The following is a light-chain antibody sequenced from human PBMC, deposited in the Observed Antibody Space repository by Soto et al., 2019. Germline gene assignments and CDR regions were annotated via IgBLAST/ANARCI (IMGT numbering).Light chain of an antibody. J-gene: IGKJ3*01. CDR3: RQYGSSPPFT. V-gene: IGKV3-20*01. CDR2: GAS. Sequence: EIVLTQSPGTLSLSPGERATLSCRASQSVSSSYLAWYQKKPGQAPSLLIYGASSRSTGIPARFSGSGSGTDFILPISRMEAEDFVVYYWRQYGSSPPFTFGPGTKVDIK. CDR1: QSVSSSY.